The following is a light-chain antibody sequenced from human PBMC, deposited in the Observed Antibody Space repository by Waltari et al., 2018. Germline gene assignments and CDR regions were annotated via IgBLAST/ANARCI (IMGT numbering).Light chain of an antibody. CDR1: QSISNW. V-gene: IGKV1-5*03. CDR3: QQYNSYSLLT. Sequence: DIKMTQPPSTLSASVVARFTNTFRASQSISNWLAWYQQKPGKAPKLLIYKASTLESGVPSRFSGSGSGTEFTLTISSLQPDDFATYYCQQYNSYSLLTFGGGTKVEIK. CDR2: KAS. J-gene: IGKJ4*01.